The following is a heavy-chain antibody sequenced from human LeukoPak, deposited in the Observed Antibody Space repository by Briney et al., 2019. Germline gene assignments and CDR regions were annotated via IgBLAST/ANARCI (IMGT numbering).Heavy chain of an antibody. CDR2: IIPIFGTA. J-gene: IGHJ3*01. Sequence: ASVKVSCKASGGTFSSYAISWVRQAPGQGLERMGGIIPIFGTANYAQKFQGRVTITADESTSTAYMELSSLRSEDTAVYYCASEINWGSGAFDVWGQGTMVTVSS. V-gene: IGHV1-69*13. CDR1: GGTFSSYA. CDR3: ASEINWGSGAFDV. D-gene: IGHD7-27*01.